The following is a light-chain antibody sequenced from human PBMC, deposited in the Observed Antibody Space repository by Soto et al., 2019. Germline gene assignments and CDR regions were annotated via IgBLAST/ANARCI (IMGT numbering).Light chain of an antibody. V-gene: IGLV2-8*01. CDR1: KNDIGVYDF. CDR3: KSYAGSNTYV. CDR2: EVV. Sequence: VLTQPPSASGSPGQSVTISCTGTKNDIGVYDFVSWYQHHPGKAPRLIIYEVVQRPSGVPDRFSGSKSGHTASLTVSGLQAADEADYFCKSYAGSNTYVFGSGTKVTVL. J-gene: IGLJ1*01.